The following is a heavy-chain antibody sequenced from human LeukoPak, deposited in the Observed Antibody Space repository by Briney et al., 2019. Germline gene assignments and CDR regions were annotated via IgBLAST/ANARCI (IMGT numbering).Heavy chain of an antibody. V-gene: IGHV4-39*01. D-gene: IGHD3-22*01. J-gene: IGHJ4*02. Sequence: SETLSLTCTVSGGSISSSSYYWGWIRQPPGKGLEWIGSIYYSGSTYYNPSLKSRVTISVDTSKNQFSLELNSVTAADTAVYYCARYTYDSSGYYSGYFDYWGQGTLVTVSS. CDR2: IYYSGST. CDR3: ARYTYDSSGYYSGYFDY. CDR1: GGSISSSSYY.